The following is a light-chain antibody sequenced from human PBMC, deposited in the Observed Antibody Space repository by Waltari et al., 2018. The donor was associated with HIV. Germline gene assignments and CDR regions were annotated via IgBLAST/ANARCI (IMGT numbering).Light chain of an antibody. CDR1: SSDIATYNY. CDR3: ASYTITSTLV. CDR2: DAN. V-gene: IGLV2-14*01. J-gene: IGLJ3*02. Sequence: QSALTQPASVSGSLGQSITISCIGTSSDIATYNYVSWYQHQPDKAPTLVIYDANSQPAGFPFRFSGSKSGHTASLTISGLQAEDETDYYCASYTITSTLVFGGGTRVTVL.